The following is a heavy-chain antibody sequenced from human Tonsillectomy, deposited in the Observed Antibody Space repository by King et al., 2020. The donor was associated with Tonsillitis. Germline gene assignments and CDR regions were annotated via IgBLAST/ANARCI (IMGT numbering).Heavy chain of an antibody. Sequence: QLQESGPGLGKPSETLSLTCTVSGGSISSSSYYWGWIRQPPGEGLEWIGNIFYSGSTYYNPSLKSRVTISVDTSKNQLSLKLTSVTAADTAVYYCAGGGVVGPTNEYYFDCWGQGTLVTVSS. D-gene: IGHD1-26*01. CDR2: IFYSGST. CDR3: AGGGVVGPTNEYYFDC. J-gene: IGHJ4*02. V-gene: IGHV4-39*01. CDR1: GGSISSSSYY.